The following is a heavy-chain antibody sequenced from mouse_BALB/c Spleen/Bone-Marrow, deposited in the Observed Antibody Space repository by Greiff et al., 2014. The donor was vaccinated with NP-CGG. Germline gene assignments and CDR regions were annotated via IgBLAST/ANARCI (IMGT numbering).Heavy chain of an antibody. CDR2: IDPANGNT. CDR1: GFNIKDPY. Sequence: VQLKESGAELVKPGASVKLSCTASGFNIKDPYMHWVKQRPGQGLEWIGRIDPANGNTKYDPKFQGKATITADTSSNTAYLQLSSLTSEDTAVYYCAPYYYGRWFTYWGQGTLVTVSA. D-gene: IGHD1-1*01. CDR3: APYYYGRWFTY. V-gene: IGHV14-3*02. J-gene: IGHJ3*01.